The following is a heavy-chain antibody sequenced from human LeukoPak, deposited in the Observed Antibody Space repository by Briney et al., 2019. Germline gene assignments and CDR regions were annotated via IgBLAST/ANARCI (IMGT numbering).Heavy chain of an antibody. CDR3: AKDGRYGRRLLDYYYYMDV. Sequence: GGSLRLSCAASGFTFSSYGMHWVRQAPGKGLEWVAVISYDGSNKYYAGSVKGRFTISRDNSKNTLYLQMNSLRAEDTAVYYCAKDGRYGRRLLDYYYYMDVWGKGTTVTVSS. D-gene: IGHD4-17*01. CDR2: ISYDGSNK. V-gene: IGHV3-30*18. J-gene: IGHJ6*03. CDR1: GFTFSSYG.